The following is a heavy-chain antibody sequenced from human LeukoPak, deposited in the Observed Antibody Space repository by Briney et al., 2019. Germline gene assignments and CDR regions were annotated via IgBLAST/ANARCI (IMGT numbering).Heavy chain of an antibody. CDR1: GYAFTSYD. CDR3: ARIGNMATTPDS. D-gene: IGHD5-24*01. CDR2: MNPNSGDT. V-gene: IGHV1-8*01. J-gene: IGHJ4*02. Sequence: ASVKVSCKASGYAFTSYDINWVRQATGQGLEWMGWMNPNSGDTGYAQKFQGRVTMTRNTSISTAYMVLSSLRSEDTAVYYCARIGNMATTPDSWGQGTLVTVSS.